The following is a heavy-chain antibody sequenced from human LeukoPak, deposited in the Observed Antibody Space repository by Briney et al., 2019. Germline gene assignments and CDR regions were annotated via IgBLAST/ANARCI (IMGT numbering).Heavy chain of an antibody. J-gene: IGHJ6*04. V-gene: IGHV3-21*01. D-gene: IGHD3-9*01. CDR3: ARRSYYDILTGYYTTSPYYGMDV. CDR2: ISSSSSYI. CDR1: GFTFSSYS. Sequence: GGSLRLSCAASGFTFSSYSMNWVRQAPGKGLEWVSSISSSSSYIYYAGSVKGRFTISRDNAKNSLYLQMNSLRAEDTAVYYCARRSYYDILTGYYTTSPYYGMDVWGKGTTVTVSS.